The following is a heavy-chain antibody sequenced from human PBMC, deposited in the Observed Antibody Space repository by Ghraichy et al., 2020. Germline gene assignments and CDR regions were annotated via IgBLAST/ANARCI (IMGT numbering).Heavy chain of an antibody. CDR1: GFTFSSYE. CDR3: ARASTYYYDSSIDY. D-gene: IGHD3-22*01. J-gene: IGHJ4*02. V-gene: IGHV3-48*03. CDR2: ISSSGSTI. Sequence: GGSLRLSCAASGFTFSSYEMNWVRQAPGKGLEWVSYISSSGSTIYYADSVKGRFTISRDNAKNSLYLQMNSLRAEDTAVYYCARASTYYYDSSIDYWGQGTLVTVSS.